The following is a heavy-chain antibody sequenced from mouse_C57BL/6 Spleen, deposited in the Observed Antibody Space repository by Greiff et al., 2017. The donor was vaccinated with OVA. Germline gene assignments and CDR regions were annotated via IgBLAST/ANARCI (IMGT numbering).Heavy chain of an antibody. Sequence: QVQLQQSGAELVKPGASVKLSCKASGYTFTEYTIHWVKQRSGQGLEWIGWFYPGSGSIKYNEKFKDKATLTADKSSSTVYMELSRLTSEDSAVYFCARHEERSYYDYGGDYFDYWGQGTTLTVSS. D-gene: IGHD2-4*01. V-gene: IGHV1-62-2*01. J-gene: IGHJ2*01. CDR1: GYTFTEYT. CDR3: ARHEERSYYDYGGDYFDY. CDR2: FYPGSGSI.